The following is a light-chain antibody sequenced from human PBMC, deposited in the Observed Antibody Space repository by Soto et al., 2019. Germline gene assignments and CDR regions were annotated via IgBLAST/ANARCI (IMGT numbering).Light chain of an antibody. V-gene: IGLV4-69*01. Sequence: QLLLTQSPSASAALGASVKLTCTLSSGHSCYAIAWHQQQPEKGPRYLMKLNSDGSHSKGDGIPDRFSGSSSGAERYLTISSLQSEDEADYYCQTWVSGIQVFGGGTKLTVL. CDR2: LNSDGSH. CDR3: QTWVSGIQV. J-gene: IGLJ2*01. CDR1: SGHSCYA.